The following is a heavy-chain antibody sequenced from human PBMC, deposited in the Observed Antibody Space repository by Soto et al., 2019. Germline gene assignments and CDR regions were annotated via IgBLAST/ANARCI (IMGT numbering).Heavy chain of an antibody. Sequence: SETLSLTCTVSGDSVSNYYWSWIRQPAGRGLEWIGRVYSSGATNYNPSLNGRVTMSVGTSRNQFSLRLSSVTAADTAIYYCTKGPNWNYYYYGVDVWGQGTAGTVSS. D-gene: IGHD1-20*01. J-gene: IGHJ6*02. CDR3: TKGPNWNYYYYGVDV. V-gene: IGHV4-4*07. CDR1: GDSVSNYY. CDR2: VYSSGAT.